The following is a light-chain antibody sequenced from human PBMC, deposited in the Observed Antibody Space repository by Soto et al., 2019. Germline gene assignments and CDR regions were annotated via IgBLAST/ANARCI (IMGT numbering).Light chain of an antibody. V-gene: IGKV3-20*01. J-gene: IGKJ1*01. CDR3: QQYRSWPRT. CDR1: QSVSGSY. Sequence: EIVLTQSPGTLSLSPGERATLSCRASQSVSGSYLAWYQQKPGQAPRLLIYGASTRATGIPARFSGSGSGTEFTLTISSLQSEDSATYYCQQYRSWPRTFGQGAKVDIK. CDR2: GAS.